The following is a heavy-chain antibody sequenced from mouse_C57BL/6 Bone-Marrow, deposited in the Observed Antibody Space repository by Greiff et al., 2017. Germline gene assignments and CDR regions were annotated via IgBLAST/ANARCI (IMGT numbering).Heavy chain of an antibody. D-gene: IGHD1-1*01. Sequence: QVQLKQPGAELVKPGASVKLSCKASGYTFTSYWMHWVKQRPGQGLEWIGMIHPNSGSTNYNEKFKSKATLTVDKSSSTAYMQLSSLTSEDSAVYYCARRGFYYGSSPLFAYWGQGTLVTVSA. V-gene: IGHV1-64*01. CDR1: GYTFTSYW. CDR2: IHPNSGST. CDR3: ARRGFYYGSSPLFAY. J-gene: IGHJ3*01.